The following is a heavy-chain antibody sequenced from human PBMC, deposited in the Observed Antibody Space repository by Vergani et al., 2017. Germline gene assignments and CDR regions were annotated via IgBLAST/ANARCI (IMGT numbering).Heavy chain of an antibody. CDR1: GGSISSYY. Sequence: QVQLQESGPGLVKPSETLSLTCTVSGGSISSYYWSWIRQPPGKGLEWIGYIYYSGSTNYNPSLKSRVTVSVDTSKNQFSLKLSSVTAADTAVYYCAGENDGYNPDYFDDGGGGTLV. J-gene: IGHJ4*02. V-gene: IGHV4-59*01. D-gene: IGHD5-24*01. CDR2: IYYSGST. CDR3: AGENDGYNPDYFDD.